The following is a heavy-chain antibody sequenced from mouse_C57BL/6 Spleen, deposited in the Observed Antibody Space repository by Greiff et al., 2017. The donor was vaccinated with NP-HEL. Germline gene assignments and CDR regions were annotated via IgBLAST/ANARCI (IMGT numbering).Heavy chain of an antibody. CDR2: IYPGSGST. V-gene: IGHV1-55*01. Sequence: QVQLQQPGAELVKPGASVKMSCKASGCTFTSYWITWVKQRPGQGLEWIGDIYPGSGSTNYNEKFKRKATLTVDTSSSTAYMQRSSQTTEDSAVYYCAREEDYYGSVAYWGQGTLVTVSA. D-gene: IGHD1-1*01. CDR3: AREEDYYGSVAY. J-gene: IGHJ3*01. CDR1: GCTFTSYW.